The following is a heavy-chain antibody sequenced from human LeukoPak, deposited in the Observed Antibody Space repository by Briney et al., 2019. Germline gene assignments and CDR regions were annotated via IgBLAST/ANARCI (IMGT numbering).Heavy chain of an antibody. Sequence: GSLRLSCSTSGFTFNNARMSWVRQAPGKGTELGGRIKRKTDGGTIDYAAPVKGRFSISRDDSKNTLYQQMNSLQIEDTAVYYCSYYDGTGLRYCGQGTLVTVSS. CDR1: GFTFNNAR. CDR2: IKRKTDGGTI. J-gene: IGHJ4*02. D-gene: IGHD3-22*01. V-gene: IGHV3-15*01. CDR3: SYYDGTGLRY.